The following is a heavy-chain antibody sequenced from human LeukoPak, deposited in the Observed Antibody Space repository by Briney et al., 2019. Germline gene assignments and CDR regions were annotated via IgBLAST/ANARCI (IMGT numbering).Heavy chain of an antibody. V-gene: IGHV3-30*02. J-gene: IGHJ4*02. CDR1: GFTFSDYY. Sequence: GGSLRLSCAASGFTFSDYYMSWIRQAPGKGLEWVAFIQYDESTRYYADSLKGRITISRDNSKNTLYLQMNRLRAEDTAVYYCARDSIRQQLYYFDYWGLGTLVTVSS. CDR3: ARDSIRQQLYYFDY. CDR2: IQYDESTR. D-gene: IGHD6-13*01.